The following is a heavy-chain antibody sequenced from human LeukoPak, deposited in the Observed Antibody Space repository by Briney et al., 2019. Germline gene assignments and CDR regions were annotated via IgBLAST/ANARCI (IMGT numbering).Heavy chain of an antibody. D-gene: IGHD3-10*01. Sequence: GGSLRLSCAASGFTFSSYWMSWVRQAPGKGLEWVANIKQDGSEKYYVDSVKGRFTISRDNAKNSLYLQMNSLRAEDTAVYYCARSFGEFYYKGYYYYMDVWGKGTTVTVSS. CDR2: IKQDGSEK. V-gene: IGHV3-7*01. J-gene: IGHJ6*03. CDR1: GFTFSSYW. CDR3: ARSFGEFYYKGYYYYMDV.